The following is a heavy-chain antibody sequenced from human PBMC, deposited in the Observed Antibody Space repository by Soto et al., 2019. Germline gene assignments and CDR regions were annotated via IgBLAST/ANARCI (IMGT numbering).Heavy chain of an antibody. CDR1: GFTFSDYY. J-gene: IGHJ5*02. Sequence: GGSLRLSCAASGFTFSDYYMSWIRQAPGKGLEWVSYISSSGSTIYYADSVKGRFTISRDNAKNSLYLQMNSLGAEDTAVYYCARGEARPLDWFDPWGQGTRVTVSS. D-gene: IGHD6-6*01. CDR3: ARGEARPLDWFDP. CDR2: ISSSGSTI. V-gene: IGHV3-11*01.